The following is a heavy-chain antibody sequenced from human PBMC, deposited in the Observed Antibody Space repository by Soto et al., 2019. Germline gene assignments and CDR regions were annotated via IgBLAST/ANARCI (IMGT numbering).Heavy chain of an antibody. Sequence: EVLLVESGGGLVQPGRSLRLSCAASGFTFDDYAMPWVRQAPGKGLEWVSGIGWDRGTICYADSGKGRFTISRDNAKNSQCQKMQSVSAEDTVLSGGATEHHGSAFYCICIRGQGTTVSVAS. CDR3: ATEHHGSAFYCICI. V-gene: IGHV3-9*01. CDR2: IGWDRGTI. D-gene: IGHD3-10*01. J-gene: IGHJ6*02. CDR1: GFTFDDYA.